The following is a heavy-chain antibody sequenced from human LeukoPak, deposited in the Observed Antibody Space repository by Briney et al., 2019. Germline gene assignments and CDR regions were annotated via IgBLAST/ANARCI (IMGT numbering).Heavy chain of an antibody. Sequence: EASVKVSCKASGYTFTGYYMHWVRQAPGQGLEWMGWINPNSGGTNYAQKFQGRVTMTRDTSISTAYMELSRLRSDDTAVYYCARPLSVVVITRDAFDIWGQGTMVTVSS. J-gene: IGHJ3*02. CDR2: INPNSGGT. D-gene: IGHD3-22*01. CDR3: ARPLSVVVITRDAFDI. CDR1: GYTFTGYY. V-gene: IGHV1-2*02.